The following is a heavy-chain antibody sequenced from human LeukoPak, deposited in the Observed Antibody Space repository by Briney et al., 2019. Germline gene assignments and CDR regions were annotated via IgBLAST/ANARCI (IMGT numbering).Heavy chain of an antibody. CDR1: GGFFSGFY. CDR2: INHSGST. V-gene: IGHV4-34*01. CDR3: ARATKGGGDSSSHFDY. J-gene: IGHJ4*02. D-gene: IGHD6-6*01. Sequence: EAPFLHFGGFGGFFSGFYWSLVPPPPGKGLEWIGEINHSGSTNYNPSLKSRVTISVDTSKNQFSLKLSSVTAADTAVYYCARATKGGGDSSSHFDYWGQGTLVTVSS.